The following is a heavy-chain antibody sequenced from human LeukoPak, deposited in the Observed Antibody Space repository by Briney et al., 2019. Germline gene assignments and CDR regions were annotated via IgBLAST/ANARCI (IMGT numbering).Heavy chain of an antibody. CDR2: ISSSSSYI. Sequence: PGGSLRLSCAASGFTFSSYSMNWVRQAPGKGLEWVSSISSSSSYIYYADSVKGRFTISRDNAKNSLYLQMNSLRAEDTAVYYCARGLAAAGIVVDYWGQGTLVTVSS. J-gene: IGHJ4*02. D-gene: IGHD6-13*01. CDR3: ARGLAAAGIVVDY. V-gene: IGHV3-21*01. CDR1: GFTFSSYS.